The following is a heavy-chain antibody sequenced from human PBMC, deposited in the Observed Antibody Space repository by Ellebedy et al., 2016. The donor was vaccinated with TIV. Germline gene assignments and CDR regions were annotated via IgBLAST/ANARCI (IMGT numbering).Heavy chain of an antibody. CDR3: ARFAVPSFNGNYYNDAFDI. Sequence: PGGSLRLSCTTFGFIFTNYWMSWVRQAPGKGLEWVANIKQDGSETYYVDSVKGRLTISRDNAKKSVYLQMNSLRAEDMAVYYCARFAVPSFNGNYYNDAFDIWGQGTMVTVSS. D-gene: IGHD1-26*01. CDR2: IKQDGSET. CDR1: GFIFTNYW. V-gene: IGHV3-7*01. J-gene: IGHJ3*02.